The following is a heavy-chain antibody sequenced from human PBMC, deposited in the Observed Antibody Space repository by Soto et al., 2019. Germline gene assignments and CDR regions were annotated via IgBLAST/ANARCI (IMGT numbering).Heavy chain of an antibody. D-gene: IGHD4-17*01. Sequence: PSETLSLTCDVYGGSFSGYICSWIRQPPGKGLEWIGHIYYSGSTNYNPSLKSRVTISVDTSKNQFSLKLSSVTAADTAVYYCASHSPYGDYGYWGQGTLVTVSS. CDR2: IYYSGST. V-gene: IGHV4-59*08. CDR1: GGSFSGYI. J-gene: IGHJ4*02. CDR3: ASHSPYGDYGY.